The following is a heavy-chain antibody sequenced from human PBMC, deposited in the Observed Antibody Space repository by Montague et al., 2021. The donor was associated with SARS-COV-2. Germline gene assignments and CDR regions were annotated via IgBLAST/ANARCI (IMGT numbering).Heavy chain of an antibody. CDR2: PFYRSEWNY. V-gene: IGHV6-1*01. CDR3: ARVRHLGRGMDV. D-gene: IGHD7-27*01. Sequence: CAISGDSVARNEIAWNGLRQSPSTRLEWLCRPFYRSEWNYHYADSVKSRITIDPDTSKNQVSLQLRSVTPEDTAVYFCARVRHLGRGMDVWGQGTTVTVSS. CDR1: GDSVARNEIA. J-gene: IGHJ6*02.